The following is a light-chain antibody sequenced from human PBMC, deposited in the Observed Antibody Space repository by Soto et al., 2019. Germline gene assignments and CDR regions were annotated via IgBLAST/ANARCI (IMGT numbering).Light chain of an antibody. CDR2: GAS. J-gene: IGKJ2*02. CDR1: QSVSSN. V-gene: IGKV3-15*01. CDR3: QQYNNWPPPCT. Sequence: EIVMTQSPATLSVSPGERATLSCRASQSVSSNLAWYQQKPGQAPRLLIYGASIRATGIPARFSGSGSGTEFTLTISSLQSEDFAVYYCQQYNNWPPPCTFGQGTKLEIK.